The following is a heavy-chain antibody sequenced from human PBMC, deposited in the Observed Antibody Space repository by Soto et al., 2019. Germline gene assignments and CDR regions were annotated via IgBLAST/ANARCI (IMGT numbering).Heavy chain of an antibody. CDR3: ARVPRPSHYDFWSGLYGRGDYYGMDV. Sequence: QVQLVQSGAEVKKPGASVKVSCKASGYTFTSYGISWVRQAPGQGLEWMGWISAYNGNTNYAQKLQGRVTMTTDTSTSTAYMELRSLRSDDTAVYYCARVPRPSHYDFWSGLYGRGDYYGMDVWGQGTTVTVSS. J-gene: IGHJ6*02. CDR1: GYTFTSYG. D-gene: IGHD3-3*01. V-gene: IGHV1-18*04. CDR2: ISAYNGNT.